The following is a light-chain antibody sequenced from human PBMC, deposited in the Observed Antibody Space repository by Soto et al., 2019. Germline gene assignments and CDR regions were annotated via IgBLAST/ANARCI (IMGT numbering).Light chain of an antibody. CDR1: SGHSSYI. CDR2: LEGSGNY. CDR3: ETWDSNIWV. Sequence: QLVLSQSSSASASVGSSVRLTCTLSSGHSSYIIAWHQQQPGKAPRYLMTLEGSGNYNKGSGVPDRFSGSSSGADRYLTMSNLQAADEADYYCETWDSNIWVFGGGTKLTVL. J-gene: IGLJ3*02. V-gene: IGLV4-60*03.